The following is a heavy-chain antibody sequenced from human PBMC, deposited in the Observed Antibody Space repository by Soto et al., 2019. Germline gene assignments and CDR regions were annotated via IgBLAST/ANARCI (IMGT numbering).Heavy chain of an antibody. CDR3: SRGAPSVTRPDY. V-gene: IGHV3-72*01. Sequence: GGALRLSCTVSADFEFSFSDQYMDWVRQAPGKGQEGVGPSISRVNNLNTAYVASVEGRFTLSRNESKNTVYLQMQIMKTDDTGVYHCSRGAPSVTRPDYWGQGTLVTVSS. CDR2: SISRVNNLNT. J-gene: IGHJ4*02. D-gene: IGHD1-1*01. CDR1: ADFEFSFSDQY.